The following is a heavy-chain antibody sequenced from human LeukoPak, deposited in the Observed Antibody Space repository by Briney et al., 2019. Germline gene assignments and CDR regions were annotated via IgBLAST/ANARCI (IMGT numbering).Heavy chain of an antibody. D-gene: IGHD4-23*01. Sequence: PGGSLRLSCAASGFTFSSNVMNWVRQAPGKGLEWLSHISNSGSTIYYADSVKGRFTISRDNAKNSLYLQMNSLRAEDTAVYYCGSRWFDWGQGTLVTVSS. CDR3: GSRWFD. CDR1: GFTFSSNV. V-gene: IGHV3-48*03. J-gene: IGHJ4*02. CDR2: ISNSGSTI.